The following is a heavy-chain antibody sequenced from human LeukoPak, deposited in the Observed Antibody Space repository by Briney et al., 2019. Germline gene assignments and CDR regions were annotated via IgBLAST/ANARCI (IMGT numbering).Heavy chain of an antibody. CDR2: IYHSGST. Sequence: SETLSLTCTVSGGSISSYYWSWIRQPLGKGLEWIGYIYHSGSTDYNPSIKSRVTISVDTSKSQFSLKLTSVTAADTAVYYCATLTTVVTAYYFDYWGQGTLVTVSS. CDR3: ATLTTVVTAYYFDY. CDR1: GGSISSYY. V-gene: IGHV4-4*09. D-gene: IGHD4-23*01. J-gene: IGHJ4*02.